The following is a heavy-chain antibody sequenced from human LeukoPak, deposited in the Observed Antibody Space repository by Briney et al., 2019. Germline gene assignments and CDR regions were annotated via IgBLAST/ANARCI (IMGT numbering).Heavy chain of an antibody. V-gene: IGHV1/OR15-1*04. Sequence: ASVKVSCKASGYIFTDYYMHWVRQAPGQELGWMGRINPNSGGTNYAQKFQGRVTMTRDTSISTAYMELSRLRSDDTAAYYCARVDIVATIDDYWGQGTLVTVSS. J-gene: IGHJ4*02. CDR1: GYIFTDYY. CDR2: INPNSGGT. D-gene: IGHD5-12*01. CDR3: ARVDIVATIDDY.